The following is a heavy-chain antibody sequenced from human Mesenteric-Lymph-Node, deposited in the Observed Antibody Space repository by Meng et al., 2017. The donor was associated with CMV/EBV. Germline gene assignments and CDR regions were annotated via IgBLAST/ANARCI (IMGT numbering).Heavy chain of an antibody. J-gene: IGHJ4*02. D-gene: IGHD2-2*01. CDR1: FTSYG. Sequence: FTSYGISWVRQAPGQGLEWMGWISAYNGNTNYAQKLQGRVTMTTDTSTSTAYMELRSLRSDDTAVYYCARGLLGYCSSSTCYVRGADYWGQGTLVTVSS. V-gene: IGHV1-18*01. CDR2: ISAYNGNT. CDR3: ARGLLGYCSSSTCYVRGADY.